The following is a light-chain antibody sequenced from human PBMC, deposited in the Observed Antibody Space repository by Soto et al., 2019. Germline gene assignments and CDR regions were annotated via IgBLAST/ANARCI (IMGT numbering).Light chain of an antibody. CDR1: SSNIGAGYD. CDR2: GNS. Sequence: QSVLTQPPSVSGAPGQRVTISCTGSSSNIGAGYDVHWYQQLPGTAPKLLIYGNSNRPSGVPDRFSRSKSVTSSSLAITGLQAEDEADYYCQSSDSSLSGVVFGGGTKLTVL. CDR3: QSSDSSLSGVV. V-gene: IGLV1-40*01. J-gene: IGLJ2*01.